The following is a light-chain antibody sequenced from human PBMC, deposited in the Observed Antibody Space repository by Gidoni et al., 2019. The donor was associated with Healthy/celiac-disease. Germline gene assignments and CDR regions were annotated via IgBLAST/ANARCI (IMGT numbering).Light chain of an antibody. CDR2: GAS. V-gene: IGKV3-20*01. J-gene: IGKJ2*01. CDR3: QQYGSSPVYT. CDR1: QSVSSSY. Sequence: ELVLTQPPGTLSLSPGERATLSCRASQSVSSSYLAWYQQKPGQAPRLLIYGASSRATGIPDRFSSSRSGTDFTLTISRLEPEDFAVYYCQQYGSSPVYTFGQGTKLEIK.